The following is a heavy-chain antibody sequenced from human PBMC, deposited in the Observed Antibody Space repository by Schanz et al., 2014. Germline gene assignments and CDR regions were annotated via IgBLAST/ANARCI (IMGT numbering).Heavy chain of an antibody. CDR2: IWNNGVNK. D-gene: IGHD4-17*01. V-gene: IGHV3-33*01. Sequence: QAQLMESGGGVVQPGTSLILSCSVSGFSLNTYGIHWFRQPAGKGLEWVAVIWNNGVNKYYADSVRGRFTISRDRFQNTRYLRMSSLGAEDTAVYYCARTRFDYGEVDYWGQGTLVTVSS. CDR3: ARTRFDYGEVDY. CDR1: GFSLNTYG. J-gene: IGHJ4*02.